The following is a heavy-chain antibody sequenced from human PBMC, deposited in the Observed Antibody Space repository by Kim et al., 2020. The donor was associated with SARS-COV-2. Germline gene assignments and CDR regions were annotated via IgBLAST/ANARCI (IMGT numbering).Heavy chain of an antibody. CDR1: GFTFSSYG. D-gene: IGHD3-22*01. V-gene: IGHV3-30*18. CDR2: ISYDGSNK. J-gene: IGHJ4*02. CDR3: AKDIQDIVVVITLDY. Sequence: GGSLRLSCAASGFTFSSYGMHWVRQAPGKGLEWVAVISYDGSNKYYADSVKGRFTISRDNSKNTLCLQMNSLRAEDTAVYYCAKDIQDIVVVITLDYWGQGTLVTVSS.